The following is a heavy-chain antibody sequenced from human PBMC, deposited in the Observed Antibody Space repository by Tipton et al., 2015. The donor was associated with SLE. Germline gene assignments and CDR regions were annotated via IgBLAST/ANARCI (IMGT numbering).Heavy chain of an antibody. J-gene: IGHJ4*02. V-gene: IGHV4-59*11. CDR1: GDSIISHY. D-gene: IGHD5-12*01. Sequence: TLSLTCTVSGDSIISHYWSWIRQPPGKGLEGLGDIYYTGSTNYNPSLKSRVTMSVDTSKNQVSLKLSSVTAADTAIYYCARGNQHSGYDGFDYWGQGTLVTVSS. CDR3: ARGNQHSGYDGFDY. CDR2: IYYTGST.